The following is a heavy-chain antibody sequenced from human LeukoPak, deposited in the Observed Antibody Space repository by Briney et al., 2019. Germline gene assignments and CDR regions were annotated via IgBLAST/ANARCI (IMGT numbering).Heavy chain of an antibody. Sequence: GGSLRLSCAASGFTFSSYSMNWVRQAPGKGLEWVSYINTGSSTMYYADSVKGRFTISRDNAKNSLYLQMNNLRVEDTAVYYCARERVTTTSFDYWGQGVLVTVSS. CDR1: GFTFSSYS. CDR3: ARERVTTTSFDY. J-gene: IGHJ4*02. CDR2: INTGSSTM. D-gene: IGHD2/OR15-2a*01. V-gene: IGHV3-48*04.